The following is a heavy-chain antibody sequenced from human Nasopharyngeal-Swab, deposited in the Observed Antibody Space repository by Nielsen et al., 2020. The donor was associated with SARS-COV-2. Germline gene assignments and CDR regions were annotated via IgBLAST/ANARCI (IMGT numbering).Heavy chain of an antibody. Sequence: ALKISCAASGFTFSSYWMSWVRQAPGKGLEWVANIKQDGSEKYYVDSVKGRFTISRDNAKNSLYLQMNSLRAEDTAVYYCARDITLADIVVVPAAMDYYGMDVWGQGTTVTVSS. J-gene: IGHJ6*02. D-gene: IGHD2-2*01. V-gene: IGHV3-7*01. CDR3: ARDITLADIVVVPAAMDYYGMDV. CDR1: GFTFSSYW. CDR2: IKQDGSEK.